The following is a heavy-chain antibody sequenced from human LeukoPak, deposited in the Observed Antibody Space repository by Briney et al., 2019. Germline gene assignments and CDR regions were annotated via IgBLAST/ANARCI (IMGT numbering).Heavy chain of an antibody. CDR2: INNDGSST. D-gene: IGHD3-9*01. CDR3: TTDLGRYFD. Sequence: GGSLRLSCAASGFTFSSYWMHWVRHAPGKGLVWVSRINNDGSSTIYADSVKGRFTVSRDNAKNTLYLQMNSLKTEDTAVYYCTTDLGRYFDSGQGTLVTVSS. J-gene: IGHJ4*02. CDR1: GFTFSSYW. V-gene: IGHV3-74*01.